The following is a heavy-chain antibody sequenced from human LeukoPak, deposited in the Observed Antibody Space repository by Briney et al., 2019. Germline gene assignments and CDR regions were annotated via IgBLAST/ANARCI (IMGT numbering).Heavy chain of an antibody. D-gene: IGHD1-26*01. CDR2: INWNGGST. Sequence: PGGSLRLSCAASGFTFDDYGMSRVRQAPGKGLEWVSGINWNGGSTGYADPVKGRFTISRDNAKNSLYLQMNSLRAEDTALYYCARAPAYSGSYYYVYWGQGTLVTVSS. CDR3: ARAPAYSGSYYYVY. V-gene: IGHV3-20*04. CDR1: GFTFDDYG. J-gene: IGHJ4*02.